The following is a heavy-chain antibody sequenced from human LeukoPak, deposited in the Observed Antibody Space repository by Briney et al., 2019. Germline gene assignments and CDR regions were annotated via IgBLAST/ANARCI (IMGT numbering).Heavy chain of an antibody. V-gene: IGHV3-23*01. J-gene: IGHJ3*02. CDR3: AKRGADSGGNSALVAFDI. CDR1: GFTFSSYA. Sequence: GGSLRLSCTASGFTFSSYAMSWVRQAPGKGLGWVSAITGTGATTYYADSVKGRFTISRDNSKNTLYLQMNSLRAEDTAVYYCAKRGADSGGNSALVAFDIWGQGTMVTVSS. CDR2: ITGTGATT. D-gene: IGHD4-23*01.